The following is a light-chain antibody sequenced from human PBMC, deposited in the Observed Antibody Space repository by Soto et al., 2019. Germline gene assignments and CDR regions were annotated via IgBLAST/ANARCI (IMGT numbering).Light chain of an antibody. CDR2: TAS. CDR1: QSIGSW. V-gene: IGKV1-5*03. J-gene: IGKJ1*01. Sequence: DIQMTQSPSTLSGSVGYRFIITCRASQSIGSWLAWYQQQPGKVPKLLIYTASTLQSGVPSRFSGSGSGAEFTLTISSLQPEDFATYYCQQYNTYPWTFGQGTKGDIK. CDR3: QQYNTYPWT.